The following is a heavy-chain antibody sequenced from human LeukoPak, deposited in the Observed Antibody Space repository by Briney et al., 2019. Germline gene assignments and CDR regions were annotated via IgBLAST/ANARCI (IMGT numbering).Heavy chain of an antibody. CDR2: IYHSGST. Sequence: PSETLSLTCAVSGYSISSGYYWGWIRQPPGKGLEWIGSIYHSGSTYYNPSLKSRVTISVDTSKNQFSLKLSSVTAADTAVYYCARGNAKSYYYYMDVWGKGTTVTVSS. CDR3: ARGNAKSYYYYMDV. D-gene: IGHD2-2*01. J-gene: IGHJ6*03. CDR1: GYSISSGYY. V-gene: IGHV4-38-2*01.